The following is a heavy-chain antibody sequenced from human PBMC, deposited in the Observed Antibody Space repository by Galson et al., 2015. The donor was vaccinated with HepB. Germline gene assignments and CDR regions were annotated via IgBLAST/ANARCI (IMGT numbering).Heavy chain of an antibody. J-gene: IGHJ4*02. Sequence: SLRLSCAGSGFTVSSYYMSWVRQAPGKGLEWVSYISSSSSTIYYADSVKGRFTISRDNAKNSLYLQMNSLRAEDTAVYYCARNDSSGHYDYWGQGTLVTVSS. CDR3: ARNDSSGHYDY. CDR1: GFTVSSYY. V-gene: IGHV3-48*01. CDR2: ISSSSSTI. D-gene: IGHD6-19*01.